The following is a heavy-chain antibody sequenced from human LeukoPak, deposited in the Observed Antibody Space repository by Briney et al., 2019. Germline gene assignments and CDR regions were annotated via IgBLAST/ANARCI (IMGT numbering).Heavy chain of an antibody. CDR3: ARFPYYDYVWGSYRYSFDY. J-gene: IGHJ4*02. CDR2: INHSGST. CDR1: GGSFSGYY. Sequence: PSETLSLTCAVSGGSFSGYYWSWIRQPPGKGLEWIGEINHSGSTNYNPSLKSRVTISVDTSKNQFSLKLSSVTAADTAVYYCARFPYYDYVWGSYRYSFDYWGQGTLVTVSS. V-gene: IGHV4-34*01. D-gene: IGHD3-16*02.